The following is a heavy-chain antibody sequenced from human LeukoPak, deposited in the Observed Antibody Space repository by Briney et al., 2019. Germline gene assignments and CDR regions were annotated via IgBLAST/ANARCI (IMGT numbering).Heavy chain of an antibody. J-gene: IGHJ4*02. CDR3: ARTQSQSGSYRYYFGY. D-gene: IGHD1-26*01. CDR1: GASVGSAGYY. V-gene: IGHV4-61*08. CDR2: IYYSSNT. Sequence: SETLSLTCTVSGASVGSAGYYWSWIRQPPGGGLEWIGYIYYSSNTNYNPSLKSRVTMSVDPSKNQFSLKLNSVTAADTAVYYCARTQSQSGSYRYYFGYWGQGTLVTVSS.